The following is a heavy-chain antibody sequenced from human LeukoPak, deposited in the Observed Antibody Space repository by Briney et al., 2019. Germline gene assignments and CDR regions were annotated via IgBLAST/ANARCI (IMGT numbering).Heavy chain of an antibody. J-gene: IGHJ4*02. CDR2: IIPIFDTP. Sequence: SVKVSCKASGGTFSSYAINWVRQAPGQGLEWMGGIIPIFDTPYYAQNFQDRFTITADESTSTAYMELTSLRSEDTAMYYCARVGFTTGFDYWGQGTLVTVSS. V-gene: IGHV1-69*13. D-gene: IGHD1-1*01. CDR3: ARVGFTTGFDY. CDR1: GGTFSSYA.